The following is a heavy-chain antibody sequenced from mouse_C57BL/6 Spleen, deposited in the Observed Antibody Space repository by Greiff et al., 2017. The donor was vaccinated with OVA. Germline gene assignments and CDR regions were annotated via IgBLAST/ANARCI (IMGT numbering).Heavy chain of an antibody. CDR2: ISSGSSTI. J-gene: IGHJ4*01. CDR3: ARNYGSSYGDAMDY. CDR1: GFTFSDYG. V-gene: IGHV5-17*01. Sequence: EVKLMESGGGLVKPGGSLKLSCAASGFTFSDYGMHWVRQAPEKGLEWVAYISSGSSTIYYADTVKGRFTISRDNAKNTLFLQMTSLRSEDTAMYYCARNYGSSYGDAMDYWGQGTSVTVSS. D-gene: IGHD1-1*01.